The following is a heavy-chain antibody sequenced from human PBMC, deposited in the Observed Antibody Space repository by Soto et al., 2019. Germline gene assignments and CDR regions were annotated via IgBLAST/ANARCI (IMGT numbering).Heavy chain of an antibody. D-gene: IGHD2-21*02. J-gene: IGHJ5*02. V-gene: IGHV4-30-4*01. CDR1: GASIRSTDYY. CDR3: VRTARQGAVAPHWFDR. CDR2: VYYTGST. Sequence: PSETLSLTCTVAGASIRSTDYYWSWIRQAPGKGLEWIGYVYYTGSTYYNPSLMSRLTISVDTSKNQFSLKLTSVNAAETAVYYCVRTARQGAVAPHWFDRWGQGTQVTVSS.